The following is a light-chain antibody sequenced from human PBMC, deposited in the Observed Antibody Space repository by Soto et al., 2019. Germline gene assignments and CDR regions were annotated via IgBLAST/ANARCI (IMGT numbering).Light chain of an antibody. CDR1: QSVSSD. CDR2: GAS. Sequence: DIQLTQSPSFLSVSTGERATLSCRASQSVSSDLAWYHQKPGQAPRLLIYGASTRATGIPARFSGSGSGTEFTLTINSLQSEDFAVYYCQQYNNWPRTFGQGTKVDIK. J-gene: IGKJ1*01. CDR3: QQYNNWPRT. V-gene: IGKV3-15*01.